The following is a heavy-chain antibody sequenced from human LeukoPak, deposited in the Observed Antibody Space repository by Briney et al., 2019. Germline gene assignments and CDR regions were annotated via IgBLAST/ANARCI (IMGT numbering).Heavy chain of an antibody. CDR3: ARMVRGGKFDS. Sequence: VASVKDSCKVSGYTLTEISVHWVRQAPGKGLEWMGGFDPEDGETFYAENFQGTVTMTEDSSTDTAYMEVRNLSFEDTATYYCARMVRGGKFDSWGQRTLVTVSS. J-gene: IGHJ4*02. D-gene: IGHD3-10*01. V-gene: IGHV1-24*01. CDR2: FDPEDGET. CDR1: GYTLTEIS.